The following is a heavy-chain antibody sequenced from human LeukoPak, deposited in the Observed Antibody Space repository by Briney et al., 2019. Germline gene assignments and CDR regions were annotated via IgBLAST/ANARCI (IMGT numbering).Heavy chain of an antibody. CDR1: GYTFTIYN. Sequence: GASVRVSSTASGYTFTIYNMHWGRQAPGQGLEWMGIINLSGGSTSYAQKFQGRVTMTRDTSTSTVYMELSSLRSEDTAVYYCARGSYYGSGSYYNPAPFDYWGQGTLVTVSS. V-gene: IGHV1-46*01. J-gene: IGHJ4*02. D-gene: IGHD3-10*01. CDR2: INLSGGST. CDR3: ARGSYYGSGSYYNPAPFDY.